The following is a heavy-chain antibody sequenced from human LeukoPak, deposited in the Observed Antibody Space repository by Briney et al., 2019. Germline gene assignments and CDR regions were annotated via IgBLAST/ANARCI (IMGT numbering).Heavy chain of an antibody. CDR2: VSYDGSNK. Sequence: GSLSLSCAASGFTFSSFAMHWVRQAPGKGLEWVAVVSYDGSNKFYADSVKGRVTISRDNSKNTLYLQMNSLRAEDSAVYYCAREGYSGAFDIWGQGTMVTGSS. D-gene: IGHD3-22*01. V-gene: IGHV3-30*04. CDR3: AREGYSGAFDI. J-gene: IGHJ3*02. CDR1: GFTFSSFA.